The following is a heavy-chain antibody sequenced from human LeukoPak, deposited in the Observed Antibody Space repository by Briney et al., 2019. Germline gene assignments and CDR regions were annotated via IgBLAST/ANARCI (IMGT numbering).Heavy chain of an antibody. CDR1: GCSISTYY. CDR2: LYYSGGT. CDR3: ARQENRYHLLTGYYPGSVDY. Sequence: SQTLSLTCTVSGCSISTYYWSWIRQPPGKGLEWIGFLYYSGGTNYNPSLKSRVSMSVITSKNQFSLRLSSVTAADTAVFYCARQENRYHLLTGYYPGSVDYWGQGTLVTVSS. J-gene: IGHJ4*02. D-gene: IGHD3-9*01. V-gene: IGHV4-59*01.